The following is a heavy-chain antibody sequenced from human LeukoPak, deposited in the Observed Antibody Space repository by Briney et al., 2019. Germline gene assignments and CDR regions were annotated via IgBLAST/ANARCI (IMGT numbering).Heavy chain of an antibody. CDR2: INHSGST. D-gene: IGHD3-22*01. CDR3: AREITMIVRGFGY. CDR1: GGSFSGYY. J-gene: IGHJ4*02. Sequence: PSETLSLTCAVYGGSFSGYYWSWIRQPPGKGLEWIGEINHSGSTNYNPSLKSRVTISVDTSKNQFSLKLSSVTAADTAVYYCAREITMIVRGFGYWGQGTLVTVSS. V-gene: IGHV4-34*01.